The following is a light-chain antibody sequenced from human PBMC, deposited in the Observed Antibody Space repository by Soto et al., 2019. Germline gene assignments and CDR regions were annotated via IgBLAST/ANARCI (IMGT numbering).Light chain of an antibody. V-gene: IGKV3-15*01. CDR2: GAS. CDR1: QSINSE. Sequence: EIVMTQSPATLSLSPGERAALSCRASQSINSELAWYQHKPGLPPRLLIYGASTRATGVPARFTGSESGSEFTLTISGLQSEDFAVYYCQQGRSSPLTFGQGTKLEI. J-gene: IGKJ2*01. CDR3: QQGRSSPLT.